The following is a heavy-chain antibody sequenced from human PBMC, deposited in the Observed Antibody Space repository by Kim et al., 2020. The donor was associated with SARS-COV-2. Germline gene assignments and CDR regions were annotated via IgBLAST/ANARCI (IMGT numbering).Heavy chain of an antibody. D-gene: IGHD3-10*01. J-gene: IGHJ4*02. CDR3: ARDYYGTGSLGY. Sequence: GGSLRLSCVASGFPFSDYSMNWVRQAPGKGLEWISSTSGSSSYEYYAESIKGRFTISRDNAKNSLYLQMNGLSAEDTAVYFCARDYYGTGSLGYWGQGA. V-gene: IGHV3-21*01. CDR2: TSGSSSYE. CDR1: GFPFSDYS.